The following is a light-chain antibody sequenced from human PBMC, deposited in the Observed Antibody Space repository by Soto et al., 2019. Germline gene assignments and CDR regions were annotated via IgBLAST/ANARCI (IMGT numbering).Light chain of an antibody. V-gene: IGKV3-11*01. CDR2: DIS. J-gene: IGKJ2*01. CDR3: QQRSYWPRNT. CDR1: QIVSRH. Sequence: EIVLTQSPATVSLSPGERATLSCRASQIVSRHLAWYQQKPGQSPSLLIYDISNRDTGIPARFSGSGSGTDFTLTISSLEPEDSAVYYCQQRSYWPRNTFGQGTKLEIK.